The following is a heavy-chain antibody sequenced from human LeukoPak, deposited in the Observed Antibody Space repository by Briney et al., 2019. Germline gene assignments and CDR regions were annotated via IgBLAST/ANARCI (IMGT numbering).Heavy chain of an antibody. CDR1: GGSISSSSYY. J-gene: IGHJ4*02. D-gene: IGHD3-10*01. CDR3: ARVYGSGTSFPDY. Sequence: SETLSLTCTVSGGSISSSSYYWGWIRQPPGKGLEWIGSIYYSGSTYYNPSLKSRVTISVDKSKNQFSLKLSSVTAADTAVYYCARVYGSGTSFPDYWGQGTLVTVSS. CDR2: IYYSGST. V-gene: IGHV4-39*07.